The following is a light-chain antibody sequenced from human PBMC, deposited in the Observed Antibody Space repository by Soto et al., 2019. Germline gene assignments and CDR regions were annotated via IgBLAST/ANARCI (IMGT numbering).Light chain of an antibody. J-gene: IGLJ2*01. CDR3: SSYAGSNLV. CDR2: EVS. V-gene: IGLV2-8*01. CDR1: SSDVGGYNY. Sequence: QSALTQPPSASGSPGQSVTISCTGTSSDVGGYNYVSWYQQHPGNAPKVMIYEVSKRPSGVPDRFSGSKSGNTASLTVSGLQAEDEADYYCSSYAGSNLVFGGGTKLTVL.